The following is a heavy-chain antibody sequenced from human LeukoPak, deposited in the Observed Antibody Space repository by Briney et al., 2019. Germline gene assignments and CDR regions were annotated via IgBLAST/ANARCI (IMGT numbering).Heavy chain of an antibody. V-gene: IGHV3-30*02. CDR1: EFLFSDYA. CDR3: AELGITMIGGV. J-gene: IGHJ6*04. Sequence: GGSLRLSCAASEFLFSDYAFHWVRQAPGKGLEWVALIRHDGSNEYYADSVKGRFTISRDNAKNSLYLQMNSLRAEDTAVYYCAELGITMIGGVWGKGTTVTISS. CDR2: IRHDGSNE. D-gene: IGHD3-10*02.